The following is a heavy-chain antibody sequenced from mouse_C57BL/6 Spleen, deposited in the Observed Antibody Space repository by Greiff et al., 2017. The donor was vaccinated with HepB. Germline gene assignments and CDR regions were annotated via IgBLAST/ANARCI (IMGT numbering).Heavy chain of an antibody. CDR2: INPNNGGT. CDR3: ASDSSGYVGY. J-gene: IGHJ2*01. D-gene: IGHD3-2*02. V-gene: IGHV1-26*01. Sequence: EVKLQQSGPELVKPGASVKISCKASGYTFTDYYMNWVKQSHGKSLEWIGDINPNNGGTSYNQKFKGKATLTVDKSSSTAYMELRSLTSEDSAVYYCASDSSGYVGYWGQGTTLTVSS. CDR1: GYTFTDYY.